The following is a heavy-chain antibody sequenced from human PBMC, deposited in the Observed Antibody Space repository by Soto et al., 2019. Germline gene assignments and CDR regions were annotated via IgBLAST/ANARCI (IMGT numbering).Heavy chain of an antibody. CDR1: VYHFTSSF. CDR3: ASGIAHCKEGTCSA. V-gene: IGHV1-46*01. J-gene: IGHJ4*02. CDR2: LNPNSHDT. D-gene: IGHD6-13*01. Sequence: QVQLVQSGAEVKEPGASVRLSCKTSVYHFTSSFIHWVRQGPGLGLEWMGTLNPNSHDTIYAQKFLGRVTMTKAMSSSSAYMELTSLRFDDTATYYCASGIAHCKEGTCSAWGRGTVVTVSS.